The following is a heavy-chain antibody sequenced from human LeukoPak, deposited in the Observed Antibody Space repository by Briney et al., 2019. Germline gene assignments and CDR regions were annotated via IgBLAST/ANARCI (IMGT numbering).Heavy chain of an antibody. CDR1: GYTFTGYY. CDR2: INPNSGGT. CDR3: ARVRGYCSSTSCSPFNWFDP. J-gene: IGHJ5*02. V-gene: IGHV1-2*02. D-gene: IGHD2-2*01. Sequence: GAPVKVSCKASGYTFTGYYMHWVRQAPGQGLEWMGWINPNSGGTNYAQKFQGRVTMTRDTSISTAYMELSRLRSDDTAVYYCARVRGYCSSTSCSPFNWFDPWGQGTLVTVSS.